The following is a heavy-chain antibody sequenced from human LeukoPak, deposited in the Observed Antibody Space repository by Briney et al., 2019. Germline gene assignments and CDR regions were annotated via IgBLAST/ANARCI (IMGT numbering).Heavy chain of an antibody. J-gene: IGHJ4*02. CDR1: GFTFSSYS. V-gene: IGHV3-21*01. Sequence: GGSLRLSCAASGFTFSSYSMNWVRQAPGKGLEWVSSISSSSSYIYYADSVKGRFTISRDNAKNSLYLQMNSLRAEDTAVYYCARVNGLSYYFDYWGQGTLVTVSP. CDR3: ARVNGLSYYFDY. D-gene: IGHD2/OR15-2a*01. CDR2: ISSSSSYI.